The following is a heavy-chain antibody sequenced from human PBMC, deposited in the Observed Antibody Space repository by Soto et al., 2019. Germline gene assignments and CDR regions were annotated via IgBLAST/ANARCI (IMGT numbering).Heavy chain of an antibody. CDR2: IKSKTDGGTT. V-gene: IGHV3-15*01. CDR3: TTGRGIAARFGFEP. CDR1: GFTFSNAW. J-gene: IGHJ5*02. D-gene: IGHD6-6*01. Sequence: GGSLRLSCAASGFTFSNAWMSWVRQAPGKGLEWVGRIKSKTDGGTTDYAAPVKGRLTISRDDSKNTLYLQMNSLKTEDTAVYYCTTGRGIAARFGFEPWGQGTLVTVSS.